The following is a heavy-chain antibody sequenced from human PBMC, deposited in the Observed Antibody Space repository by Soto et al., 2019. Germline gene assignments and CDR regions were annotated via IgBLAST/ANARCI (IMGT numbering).Heavy chain of an antibody. CDR3: ARTMRYFDY. J-gene: IGHJ4*02. V-gene: IGHV4-39*01. Sequence: SETLSLTCTVSGGSISSSSYYWGWIRQPPGKGLEWIGSIYYSGSTYYNPSLKSRVTISVDTSKNQFSLKLSSVTAADTAVYYCARTMRYFDYWGQGTLVTVSS. CDR1: GGSISSSSYY. CDR2: IYYSGST.